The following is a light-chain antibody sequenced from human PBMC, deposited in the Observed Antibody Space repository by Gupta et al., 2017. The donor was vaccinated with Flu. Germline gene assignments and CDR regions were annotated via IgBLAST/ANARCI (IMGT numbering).Light chain of an antibody. CDR1: SSDVVGDYI. Sequence: NTSTAGSSDVVGDYIGAWSQHHPGKAPKLIIYDDTNRPSGVPARFSGSKSGNTASLTITGLQAEDEADYYCCSYAASYTFGLFGGGTKLTVL. CDR2: DDT. CDR3: CSYAASYTFGL. V-gene: IGLV2-11*01. J-gene: IGLJ2*01.